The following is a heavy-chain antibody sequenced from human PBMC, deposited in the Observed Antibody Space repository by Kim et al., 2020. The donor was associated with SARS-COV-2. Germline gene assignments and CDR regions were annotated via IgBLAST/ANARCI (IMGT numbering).Heavy chain of an antibody. J-gene: IGHJ4*02. Sequence: FTISRDNSKNTLYLQMNSLRAEDTAVYYCAKKRGVNYYDSSGYIPASLDYWGQGTLVTVSS. D-gene: IGHD3-22*01. CDR3: AKKRGVNYYDSSGYIPASLDY. V-gene: IGHV3-23*01.